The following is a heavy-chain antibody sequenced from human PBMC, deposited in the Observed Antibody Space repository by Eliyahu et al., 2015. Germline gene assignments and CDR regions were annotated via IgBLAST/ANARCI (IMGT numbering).Heavy chain of an antibody. CDR2: IYYSGST. V-gene: IGHV4-59*01. Sequence: QVQLQESGPGLVKPSETLSLTCTVSGGSISSYYWSWIRQPPGKGLEWIGYIYYSGSTNYNPSLKSRVTISVDTSKNQFSLKLSSVTAADTAVYYCARGNYGGWSGNDYWGQGTLVTVSS. D-gene: IGHD3-3*01. CDR3: ARGNYGGWSGNDY. J-gene: IGHJ4*02. CDR1: GGSISSYY.